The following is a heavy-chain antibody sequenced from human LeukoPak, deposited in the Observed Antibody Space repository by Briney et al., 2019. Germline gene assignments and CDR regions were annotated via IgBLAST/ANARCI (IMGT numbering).Heavy chain of an antibody. CDR3: ARRADPGKVSFFVRYLGELGIGRTGELGGAFDI. D-gene: IGHD3-10*01. CDR1: GFTFSSYA. CDR2: ISYDGSNK. J-gene: IGHJ3*02. Sequence: GSLRLSCAASGFTFSSYAMHWVRQAPGKGLEWVAVISYDGSNKYYADSVKGRFTISRDNSKNTLYLQMNSLRAEDTAVYYCARRADPGKVSFFVRYLGELGIGRTGELGGAFDIWGQGTMVTVSS. V-gene: IGHV3-30*04.